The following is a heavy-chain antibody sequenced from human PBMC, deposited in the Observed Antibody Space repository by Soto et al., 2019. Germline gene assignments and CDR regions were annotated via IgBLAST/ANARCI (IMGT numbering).Heavy chain of an antibody. V-gene: IGHV1-46*01. J-gene: IGHJ5*02. CDR3: AREWDRYCSGGSCSSLDP. Sequence: QVQLVQSGAEVKKPGASVKVSCKASGYTFTSYYMHWVRQAPGQGLEWMGIINPSGGSTSYAQKFQGRVTMTRDTSTSTVYMELSSLRSEDTAVYYCAREWDRYCSGGSCSSLDPWGQGTLVTVSS. CDR2: INPSGGST. CDR1: GYTFTSYY. D-gene: IGHD2-15*01.